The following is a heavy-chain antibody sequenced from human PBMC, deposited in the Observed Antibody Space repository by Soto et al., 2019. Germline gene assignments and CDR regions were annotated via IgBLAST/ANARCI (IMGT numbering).Heavy chain of an antibody. V-gene: IGHV3-21*06. J-gene: IGHJ4*02. Sequence: GSLRLSCISSGFTFRTYTMNWVLQAPGKGLEWVSSISSTTNYIYYGDSMKGRFTISRDNAKNSLYLEMNSLRAEDTAVYYCARESEDLTSNFDYWGQGTLVTVSS. CDR2: ISSTTNYI. CDR1: GFTFRTYT. CDR3: ARESEDLTSNFDY.